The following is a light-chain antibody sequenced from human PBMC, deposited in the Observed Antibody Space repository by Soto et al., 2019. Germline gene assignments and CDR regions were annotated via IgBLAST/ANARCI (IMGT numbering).Light chain of an antibody. V-gene: IGKV3-11*01. CDR3: QQRSNWPPVT. Sequence: EIVLTQSPATLSLSPGERATLSCRASQSVSSYLSWYQQKPGQAPRLLIYDASNRTAGIPARFSGSGSWTDFTLTISSLEPEDVAVYYCQQRSNWPPVTFGGGTKVEIK. J-gene: IGKJ4*01. CDR2: DAS. CDR1: QSVSSY.